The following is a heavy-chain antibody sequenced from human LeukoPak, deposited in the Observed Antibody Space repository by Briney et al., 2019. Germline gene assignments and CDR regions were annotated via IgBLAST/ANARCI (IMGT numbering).Heavy chain of an antibody. D-gene: IGHD5-24*01. CDR1: GYTFTGYY. CDR2: INPNSGGT. Sequence: ASVKVSCKASGYTFTGYYMHWVRQAPGQGLEWMGWINPNSGGTNYAQKYKGRVPMTSDTSISTAYMELSRLRSDDTAVYYCARERVQMATIDLYYYYMDVWGKGTTVTVSS. J-gene: IGHJ6*03. V-gene: IGHV1-2*02. CDR3: ARERVQMATIDLYYYYMDV.